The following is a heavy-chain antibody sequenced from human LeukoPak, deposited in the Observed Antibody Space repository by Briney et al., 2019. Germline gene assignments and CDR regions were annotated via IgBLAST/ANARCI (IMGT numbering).Heavy chain of an antibody. D-gene: IGHD6-6*01. CDR2: IYSGGST. J-gene: IGHJ4*02. V-gene: IGHV3-66*01. Sequence: GGSLRLSCAASGFTVSSNYMSWVRQAPGKGLEGVSVIYSGGSTYYADSVKGRFTISRDNSKNTLYLQMNSLRAEDTAVYYCAREGMYSSSSGPPVYWGQGTLVTVSS. CDR3: AREGMYSSSSGPPVY. CDR1: GFTVSSNY.